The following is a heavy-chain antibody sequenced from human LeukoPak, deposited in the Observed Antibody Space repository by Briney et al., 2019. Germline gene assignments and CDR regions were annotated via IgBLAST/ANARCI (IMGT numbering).Heavy chain of an antibody. CDR3: ARAGPKPSRGVITSYYYYYGMDV. J-gene: IGHJ6*04. V-gene: IGHV4-34*01. CDR2: INHSGST. Sequence: SETLSLTCAVYGGSFSGCYWSWIRQPPGKGLEWIGEINHSGSTNYNPSPKSRVTISVDTSKNQFSLKLSSVTAADTAVYYCARAGPKPSRGVITSYYYYYGMDVWGKGTTVTVSS. D-gene: IGHD3-10*01. CDR1: GGSFSGCY.